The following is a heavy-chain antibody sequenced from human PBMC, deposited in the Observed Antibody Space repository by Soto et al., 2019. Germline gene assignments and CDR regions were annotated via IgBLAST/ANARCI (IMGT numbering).Heavy chain of an antibody. CDR3: AGSIAAAGTFGPQGY. V-gene: IGHV3-23*01. J-gene: IGHJ4*02. Sequence: GGSLRLSCAASGFTFSSYAMSWVRQAPGKGLEWVSAISGSGGSTYYADSVKGRFTISRDNSKNTLYLQMNSLRAEDTAVYYCAGSIAAAGTFGPQGYWGQGTLVTVSS. CDR1: GFTFSSYA. D-gene: IGHD6-13*01. CDR2: ISGSGGST.